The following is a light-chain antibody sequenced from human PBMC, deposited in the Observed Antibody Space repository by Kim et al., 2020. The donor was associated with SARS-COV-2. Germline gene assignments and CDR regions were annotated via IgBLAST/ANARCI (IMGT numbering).Light chain of an antibody. J-gene: IGLJ3*02. V-gene: IGLV4-69*01. CDR3: QTWGTGIRV. Sequence: QLVLTQSPSASASLGASVKLTCTLSRGHSTYAIAWHQQQPGKGPRYLMKLNSDGSHNKGDGIPDRFSGSSSGAERYLTISSLQSEDEADYYCQTWGTGIRVFGGGTKLTVL. CDR1: RGHSTYA. CDR2: LNSDGSH.